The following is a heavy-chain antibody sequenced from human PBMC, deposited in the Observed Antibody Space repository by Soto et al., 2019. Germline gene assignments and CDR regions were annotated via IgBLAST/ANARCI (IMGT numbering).Heavy chain of an antibody. CDR1: GGSFSGYY. Sequence: PSETLSLTCAVYGGSFSGYYWSWIRQPPGKGLEWIGEINHSGSTNYNPSLKSRVTISVDTSKNQFSLKLSSVTAADTAVYYCGRGGYVDRGYDLGDADGGQGTLVPVSS. D-gene: IGHD5-12*01. J-gene: IGHJ4*02. V-gene: IGHV4-34*01. CDR3: GRGGYVDRGYDLGDAD. CDR2: INHSGST.